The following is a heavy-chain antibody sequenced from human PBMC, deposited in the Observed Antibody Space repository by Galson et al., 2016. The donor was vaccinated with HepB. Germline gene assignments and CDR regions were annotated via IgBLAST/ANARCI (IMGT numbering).Heavy chain of an antibody. CDR2: IHYSGAT. V-gene: IGHV4-59*08. CDR3: AREAMVHGAAHFDY. Sequence: SETLSLTCTVSGDSISSYYWTWIRQPPGKGLEWIGYIHYSGATNYNPSLKSRVSISVDSSKNQLSLQLSSLSAADTAVYHCAREAMVHGAAHFDYWGLGILVTVSS. CDR1: GDSISSYY. J-gene: IGHJ4*02. D-gene: IGHD5-18*01.